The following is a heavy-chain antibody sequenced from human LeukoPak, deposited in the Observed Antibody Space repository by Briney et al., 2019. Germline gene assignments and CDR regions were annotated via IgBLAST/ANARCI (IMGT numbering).Heavy chain of an antibody. Sequence: PSETLSLTCTVSGGSISSYYWSWLRQPPGKGLEGIGYIYYSGSTNYNPSLKSRVTISVDTSKNQFSLKLSSVTAADTAVYYCARGPYGGVPRPYYFDYWGQGTLVTVSS. D-gene: IGHD4/OR15-4a*01. J-gene: IGHJ4*02. CDR1: GGSISSYY. V-gene: IGHV4-59*01. CDR3: ARGPYGGVPRPYYFDY. CDR2: IYYSGST.